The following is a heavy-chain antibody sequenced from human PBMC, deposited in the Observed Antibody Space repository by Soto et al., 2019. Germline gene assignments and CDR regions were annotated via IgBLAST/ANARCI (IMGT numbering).Heavy chain of an antibody. CDR2: IKQDGSEK. J-gene: IGHJ6*03. Sequence: EVQLVESGGGLVQPGGSLRLSCAASGFTFSSYWMSWVRQAPGKGLEWVANIKQDGSEKYYVDSVKGRFTISRDNAKNSLYLQMNSLRAEDTAVYYCARDRTWLVLSYYYSDMDVWGKGTTVTVSS. D-gene: IGHD6-19*01. CDR1: GFTFSSYW. CDR3: ARDRTWLVLSYYYSDMDV. V-gene: IGHV3-7*01.